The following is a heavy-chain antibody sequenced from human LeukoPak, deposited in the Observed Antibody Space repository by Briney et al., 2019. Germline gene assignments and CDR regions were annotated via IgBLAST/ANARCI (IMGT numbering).Heavy chain of an antibody. CDR1: GFTFSNYY. CDR3: ARVGQGEWFFDL. V-gene: IGHV3-30*02. J-gene: IGHJ2*01. D-gene: IGHD1-26*01. CDR2: IRYDGSNK. Sequence: GGSLRLSCAASGFTFSNYYMHWVRQAPGKGLEWVAFIRYDGSNKYYADSVKGRFTISRNNAMNTLYLQMDSLGAEDTAVYYCARVGQGEWFFDLWGRGTLVTVSS.